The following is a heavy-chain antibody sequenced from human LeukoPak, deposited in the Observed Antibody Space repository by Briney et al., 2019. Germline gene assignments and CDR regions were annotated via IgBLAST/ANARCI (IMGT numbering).Heavy chain of an antibody. J-gene: IGHJ4*02. CDR3: ARGRVRYSSSSGVDY. CDR2: IHTSGST. D-gene: IGHD6-6*01. V-gene: IGHV4-4*07. CDR1: GGSISSYY. Sequence: SETLSLTCTFSGGSISSYYWSWIRQPAGKGLEWIGRIHTSGSTNYNPSLKSRVTMSVDTSKNQFSLKLSSVTAADTAVYYCARGRVRYSSSSGVDYWGQGTLVTVSS.